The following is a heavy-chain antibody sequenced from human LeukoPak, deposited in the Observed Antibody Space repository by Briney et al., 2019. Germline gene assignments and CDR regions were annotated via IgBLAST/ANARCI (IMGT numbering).Heavy chain of an antibody. D-gene: IGHD3-22*01. CDR1: GGSISSGDYY. CDR2: IYYSGST. V-gene: IGHV4-30-4*01. Sequence: SETLSLTCTVSGGSISSGDYYWSWIRQPPGKGLEWIGYIYYSGSTYYNPSLKSRVTISVDTSKNQFSLKLSSVTAADTAVYYCARGVVIRPYQGGLDYWGQGTLVTVSS. J-gene: IGHJ4*02. CDR3: ARGVVIRPYQGGLDY.